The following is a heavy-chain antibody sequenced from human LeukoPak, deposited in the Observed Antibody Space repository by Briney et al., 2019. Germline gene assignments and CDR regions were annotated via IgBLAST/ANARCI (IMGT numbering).Heavy chain of an antibody. J-gene: IGHJ4*02. D-gene: IGHD1-14*01. V-gene: IGHV3-30*18. CDR2: ISYDGSNK. Sequence: PGRSLRLSCAASGFIFSSYGMHWVRQAPGKGLEWVAVISYDGSNKYYADSVKGRFTISRDNSKNTLYLQMNSLRAEDTAVYYCAKDIIFDYWGQGTLVTVSS. CDR3: AKDIIFDY. CDR1: GFIFSSYG.